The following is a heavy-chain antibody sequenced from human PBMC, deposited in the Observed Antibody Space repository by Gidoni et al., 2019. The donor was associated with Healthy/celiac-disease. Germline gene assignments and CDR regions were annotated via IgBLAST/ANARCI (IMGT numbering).Heavy chain of an antibody. CDR1: GFTFSSYA. V-gene: IGHV3-30*01. CDR3: ARDRGVAVAGTRSYGMDV. Sequence: QVQLVESGGGVVQPGRSLRLSCAASGFTFSSYAMHWVRQAPGKGLEWVAVISYDGSNKYYADSVKGRFTISRDNSKNTLYLQMNSLRAEDTAVYYCARDRGVAVAGTRSYGMDVWGQGTTVTVSS. CDR2: ISYDGSNK. J-gene: IGHJ6*02. D-gene: IGHD6-19*01.